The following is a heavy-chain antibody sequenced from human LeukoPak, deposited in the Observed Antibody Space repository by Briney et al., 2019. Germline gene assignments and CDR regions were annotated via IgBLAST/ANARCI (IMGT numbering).Heavy chain of an antibody. J-gene: IGHJ4*02. Sequence: GGSLRLSCAASGYRFNNYAIHWFRQAPGRGLEYVSGINNNGDSTYYANSVKGRFTISRDNSKNTLYLQMGSLTSEDTAVYYCARDYQTGFSGPGGDFWGQGTLVTVSS. CDR1: GYRFNNYA. V-gene: IGHV3-64*01. CDR2: INNNGDST. CDR3: ARDYQTGFSGPGGDF. D-gene: IGHD6-19*01.